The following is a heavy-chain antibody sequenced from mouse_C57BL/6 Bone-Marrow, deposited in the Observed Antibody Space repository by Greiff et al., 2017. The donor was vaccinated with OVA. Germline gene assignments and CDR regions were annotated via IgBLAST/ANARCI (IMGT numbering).Heavy chain of an antibody. CDR1: GFTFSDFY. CDR2: SRNKANDYTT. CDR3: ARNYYGSSPHWYFDV. J-gene: IGHJ1*03. V-gene: IGHV7-1*01. Sequence: EVKLVESGGGLVQSGRSLRLSCATSGFTFSDFYMEWVRQAPGKGLEWIAASRNKANDYTTEYSASVKGRFIVSRDTSQSILYLQMNALRAEDTAIYYCARNYYGSSPHWYFDVWGTGTTVTVSS. D-gene: IGHD1-1*01.